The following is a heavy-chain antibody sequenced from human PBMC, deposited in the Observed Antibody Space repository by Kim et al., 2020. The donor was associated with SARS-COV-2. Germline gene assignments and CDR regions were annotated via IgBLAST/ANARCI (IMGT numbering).Heavy chain of an antibody. V-gene: IGHV4-61*06. J-gene: IGHJ4*02. CDR2: IFYGGNT. CDR3: ARGDDY. Sequence: IFYGGNTNYNPSLKSRVTMSIDSNTQFSLKLNSVTAADTAVYYCARGDDYWGQGTLVTVSS.